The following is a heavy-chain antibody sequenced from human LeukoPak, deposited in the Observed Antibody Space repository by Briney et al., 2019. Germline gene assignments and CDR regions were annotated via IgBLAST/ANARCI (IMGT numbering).Heavy chain of an antibody. CDR2: IIPILGIA. CDR3: ASGLNNDAFDI. CDR1: GGTFSSYT. V-gene: IGHV1-69*02. J-gene: IGHJ3*02. Sequence: SVKVSCKASGGTFSSYTISWVRQAPGQGLEWMGRIIPILGIANYAQKFQGRVTITADKSTSTAYMELSSLRSEDTAVYYCASGLNNDAFDIWGQGQWSPSLQ. D-gene: IGHD4/OR15-4a*01.